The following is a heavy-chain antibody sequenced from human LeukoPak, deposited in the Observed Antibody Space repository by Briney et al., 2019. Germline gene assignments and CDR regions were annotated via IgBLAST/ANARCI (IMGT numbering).Heavy chain of an antibody. Sequence: GGSLRLSCAASGFTFSSYGMSWVRQAPGKGLEWVSFIYSGSTHYSDSVKGRFTISRDNSKNTLYLQMNSLRAEDTAVYYCARRAGAYSHPYDYWGQGTLVTVSS. CDR1: GFTFSSYG. CDR2: IYSGST. D-gene: IGHD4/OR15-4a*01. V-gene: IGHV3-53*01. J-gene: IGHJ4*02. CDR3: ARRAGAYSHPYDY.